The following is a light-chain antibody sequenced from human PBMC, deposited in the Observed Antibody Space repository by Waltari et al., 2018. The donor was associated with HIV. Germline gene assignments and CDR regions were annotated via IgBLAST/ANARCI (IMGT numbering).Light chain of an antibody. J-gene: IGLJ2*01. CDR2: WDN. CDR1: NIGSLR. V-gene: IGLV3-21*04. CDR3: QVWVSSSDHVL. Sequence: SYGVSQPPSVSVAPGQTAAITCGGTNIGSLRVHWYQQRPGPAPVLVISWDNDRPSGIPERCSGSSSGCPATLAIRGVEAGDEADYDCQVWVSSSDHVLCGGGTKLTVL.